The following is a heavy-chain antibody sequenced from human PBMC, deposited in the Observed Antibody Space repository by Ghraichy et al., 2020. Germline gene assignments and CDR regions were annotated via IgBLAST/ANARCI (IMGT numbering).Heavy chain of an antibody. CDR2: ISNSGGVT. V-gene: IGHV3-23*01. Sequence: GGSLRLSCAASGFTFSYYAMSWVRQAPGKGLEWVSTISNSGGVTYYAESVKGRFTISRDNSKNTLYLQMNSLRAEDTAVYYCLQFPKIIRGLDCWGQGTLVTVSS. J-gene: IGHJ4*02. CDR1: GFTFSYYA. CDR3: LQFPKIIRGLDC. D-gene: IGHD5-24*01.